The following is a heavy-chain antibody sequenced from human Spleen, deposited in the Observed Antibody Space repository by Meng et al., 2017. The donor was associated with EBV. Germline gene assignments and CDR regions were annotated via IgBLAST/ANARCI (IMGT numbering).Heavy chain of an antibody. D-gene: IGHD6-13*01. CDR2: IYHSGST. V-gene: IGHV4-4*02. Sequence: VALQEAGPELMKPSGTLSLICAVSGGSINSGNWWNWVRQPPGKGLEWIGEIYHSGSTNYNPSLESRVTISVDKSKNQFSLKLSSVTAADTAVYYCARTYSSSIYYFDSWGPGTLVTVSS. CDR1: GGSINSGNW. CDR3: ARTYSSSIYYFDS. J-gene: IGHJ4*02.